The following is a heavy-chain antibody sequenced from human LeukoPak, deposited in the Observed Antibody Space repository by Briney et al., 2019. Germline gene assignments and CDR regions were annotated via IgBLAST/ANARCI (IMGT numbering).Heavy chain of an antibody. J-gene: IGHJ4*02. CDR2: IYPGDSAT. CDR1: GSPFTSYW. D-gene: IGHD6-13*01. CDR3: ATQEYSGDDDYSYSSSWHFDY. Sequence: SGGSPPISCQGAGSPFTSYWVGWVRRLHGKGREGMGIIYPGDSATTYSPSFQGQVTISAGKSISTAYLQWSSLKASDTAMYDCATQEYSGDDDYSYSSSWHFDYWGQGTLVTVSS. V-gene: IGHV5-51*01.